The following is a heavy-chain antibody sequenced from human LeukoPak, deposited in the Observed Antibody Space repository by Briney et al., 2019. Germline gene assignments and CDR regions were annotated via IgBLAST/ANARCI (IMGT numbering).Heavy chain of an antibody. Sequence: ASVKVSCKPSGYTFTGYYMHWVRLAPGHALEWMGWINPKIGGTNYAQKFQGRVAMTRDTYISTAYMELSRLRSDDTAVYYCARDLRGSGSYQNYYYYYGMDVWGQGTTVTVSS. CDR3: ARDLRGSGSYQNYYYYYGMDV. CDR1: GYTFTGYY. CDR2: INPKIGGT. D-gene: IGHD3-10*01. J-gene: IGHJ6*02. V-gene: IGHV1-2*02.